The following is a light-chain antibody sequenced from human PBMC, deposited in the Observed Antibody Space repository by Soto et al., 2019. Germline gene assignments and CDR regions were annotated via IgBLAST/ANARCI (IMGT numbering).Light chain of an antibody. J-gene: IGKJ5*01. CDR2: CAY. CDR3: QQYGSSLRIT. V-gene: IGKV3-20*01. CDR1: QSVSSSS. Sequence: EIVLTQSPGTLSLSPGERATLSCRARQSVSSSSLAWYQQKPVQAPRLLIYCAYSMATGIPDRFSGSGSGTDFTLTISRLEPEDFAVYYCQQYGSSLRITFGQGTRLEMK.